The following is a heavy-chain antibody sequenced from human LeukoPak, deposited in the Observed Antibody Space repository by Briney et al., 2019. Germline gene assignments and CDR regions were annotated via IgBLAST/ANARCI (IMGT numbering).Heavy chain of an antibody. Sequence: SETLSLTCAVYGGSFSSYYWSWIRQPPGKGLEWIGYIYYSGSTNYNPSLKSRVTISVDTSKNQFSLKLSSVTAADTAVYYCARDLGRGYSYGFGAFDIWGQGTMVTVSS. CDR2: IYYSGST. CDR3: ARDLGRGYSYGFGAFDI. CDR1: GGSFSSYY. V-gene: IGHV4-59*01. J-gene: IGHJ3*02. D-gene: IGHD5-18*01.